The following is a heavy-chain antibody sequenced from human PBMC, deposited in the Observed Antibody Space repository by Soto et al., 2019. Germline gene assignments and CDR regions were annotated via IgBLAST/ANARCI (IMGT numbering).Heavy chain of an antibody. CDR2: ISYDGSNK. CDR1: GFTFSSYA. CDR3: ARGGGPRITIFGVALYGMDV. V-gene: IGHV3-30-3*01. Sequence: QVQLVESGGGVVQPGRSLRLSCAASGFTFSSYAMHWVRQAPGKGLEWVAVISYDGSNKYYADSVKGRFTISRDNSKNTLYLQMNSLRAEDTAVYYCARGGGPRITIFGVALYGMDVWGQGTTVTVSS. J-gene: IGHJ6*02. D-gene: IGHD3-3*01.